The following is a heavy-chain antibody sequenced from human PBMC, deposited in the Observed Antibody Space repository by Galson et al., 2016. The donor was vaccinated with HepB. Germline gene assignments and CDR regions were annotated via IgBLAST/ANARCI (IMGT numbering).Heavy chain of an antibody. CDR3: AKDPNWDLGY. D-gene: IGHD7-27*01. CDR1: GFMFSTYW. CDR2: IKPDGSEK. V-gene: IGHV3-7*03. J-gene: IGHJ1*01. Sequence: SLRLSCAASGFMFSTYWMMWVRQAPGKGPEWVAMIKPDGSEKYYVDSVKGRFTISRDNAKNSMYLQMDSLRGDDTAVYHWAKDPNWDLGYWGQGALVTVSS.